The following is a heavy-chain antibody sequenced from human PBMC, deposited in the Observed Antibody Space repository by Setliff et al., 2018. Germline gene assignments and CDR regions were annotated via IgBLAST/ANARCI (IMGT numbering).Heavy chain of an antibody. CDR2: IHYSGST. V-gene: IGHV4-59*08. CDR3: ARHALSFDSAWDV. D-gene: IGHD3-9*01. Sequence: SETLSLTCTVSGGSISSDYWSWIRQPPGKGLEWIAYIHYSGSTNQNPSLKSRVTISVDTSKNQFSLNLNSATAADTAVYYCARHALSFDSAWDVWGKGTTVTSPQ. J-gene: IGHJ6*04. CDR1: GGSISSDY.